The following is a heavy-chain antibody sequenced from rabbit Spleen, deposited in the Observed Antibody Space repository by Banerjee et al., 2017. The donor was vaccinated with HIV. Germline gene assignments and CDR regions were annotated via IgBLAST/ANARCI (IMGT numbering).Heavy chain of an antibody. D-gene: IGHD8-1*01. V-gene: IGHV1S40*01. J-gene: IGHJ6*01. CDR2: INIVTGKS. CDR3: ARDSCSSFSSYGIDL. Sequence: QSLEESGGDLVKPGASLTLTCTASGVSFSSSSYMCWVRQAPGKGLEWIACINIVTGKSVYASWAKGRFIMSRTSSTTVTLQMTSLTAADTATYFFARDSCSSFSSYGIDLWGQGTLVTVS. CDR1: GVSFSSSSY.